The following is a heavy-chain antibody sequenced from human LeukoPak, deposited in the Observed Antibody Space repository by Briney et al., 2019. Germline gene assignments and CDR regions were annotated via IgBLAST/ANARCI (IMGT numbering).Heavy chain of an antibody. CDR3: ASGVATLRY. D-gene: IGHD2-15*01. J-gene: IGHJ4*02. CDR2: INHSGST. Sequence: TSETLSLTCAVYGGSFSGYYWSWIRQPPGKGLEWIGEINHSGSTNYNPSLKSRVTISVDTSKNQFSLKLSSVTAADTAVYYCASGVATLRYWGQGTLVTASS. CDR1: GGSFSGYY. V-gene: IGHV4-34*01.